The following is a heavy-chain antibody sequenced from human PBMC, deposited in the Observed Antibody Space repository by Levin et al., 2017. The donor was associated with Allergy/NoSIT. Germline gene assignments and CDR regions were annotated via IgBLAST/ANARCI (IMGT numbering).Heavy chain of an antibody. CDR1: GFTFNHYA. CDR2: VSNDGSKI. CDR3: SRDAWVTWQDAFDI. Sequence: PGGSLRLSCSASGFTFNHYAMNWVRQAPGQGLEWVAAVSNDGSKIYYADSVKGRFTISRDNSKNTVYLQMNSLRGDDTAVYYCSRDAWVTWQDAFDIWGQGTLVSVSS. D-gene: IGHD5-12*01. J-gene: IGHJ3*02. V-gene: IGHV3-30*04.